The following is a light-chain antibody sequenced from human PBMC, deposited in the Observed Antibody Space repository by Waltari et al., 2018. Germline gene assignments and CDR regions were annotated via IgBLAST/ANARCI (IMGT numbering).Light chain of an antibody. Sequence: EVVLTQSPATLSLSPGERATLSCRASQSVSYYLAWYQQKPGQAPRLLIYDASNSATGIPASFSGSGSGTDFTLTSSSLEPEDFAVYYCQQRTNWPLTFGGGTKVEI. J-gene: IGKJ4*01. CDR3: QQRTNWPLT. CDR1: QSVSYY. CDR2: DAS. V-gene: IGKV3-11*01.